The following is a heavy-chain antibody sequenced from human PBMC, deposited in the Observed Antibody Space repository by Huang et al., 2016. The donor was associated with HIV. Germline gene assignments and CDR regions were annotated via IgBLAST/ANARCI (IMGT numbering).Heavy chain of an antibody. Sequence: QLQLQESGPGQVKPSETLSLTCTVSGDFISSTNYYWGWIRQSPGKGLEWVGSVYQSGRTNYNPSLKSRVPLSVDTSRNQFSLRLNSVTAADTAVYYCASQHIGAAATWFWGRGTQVAVSS. CDR1: GDFISSTNYY. V-gene: IGHV4-39*01. D-gene: IGHD6-13*01. J-gene: IGHJ4*02. CDR3: ASQHIGAAATWF. CDR2: VYQSGRT.